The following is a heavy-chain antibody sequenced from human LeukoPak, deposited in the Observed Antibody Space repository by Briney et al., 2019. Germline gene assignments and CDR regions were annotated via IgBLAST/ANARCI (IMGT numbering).Heavy chain of an antibody. CDR2: INHSGST. CDR3: ARARKSGSSSRQGFDY. Sequence: SETLSLTCAVYGGSFSGYYWSWIRQPPGKGLEWIGEINHSGSTNYNPSLKSRVTISVDTSKNQFSLKLSSVTAADTAVYYCARARKSGSSSRQGFDYWGQGTLVTVSS. D-gene: IGHD1-26*01. V-gene: IGHV4-34*01. J-gene: IGHJ4*02. CDR1: GGSFSGYY.